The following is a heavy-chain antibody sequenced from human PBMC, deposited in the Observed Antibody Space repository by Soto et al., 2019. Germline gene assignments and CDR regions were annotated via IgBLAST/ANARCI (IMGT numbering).Heavy chain of an antibody. J-gene: IGHJ4*02. CDR2: IFSAGSK. Sequence: EVQLVESGGGLVQPGGSLRLSCAASGFTVNDNYMTWVRQAPGRGLDWVSIIFSAGSKYYADAGRGRFTISRDNSKNTLYLQMNSLRAEDTAIYYCARGAGGNSWRSPTFDSWGQGTLVTVSS. V-gene: IGHV3-66*01. CDR3: ARGAGGNSWRSPTFDS. D-gene: IGHD5-18*01. CDR1: GFTVNDNY.